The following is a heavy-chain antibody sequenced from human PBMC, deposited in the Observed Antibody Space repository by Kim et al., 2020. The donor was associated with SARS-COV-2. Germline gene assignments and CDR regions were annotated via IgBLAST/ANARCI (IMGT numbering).Heavy chain of an antibody. CDR2: ISAYNGNT. J-gene: IGHJ6*02. Sequence: ASVKVSCKASGYTFTSYGISWVRQAPGQGLEWMGWISAYNGNTNYAQKLQGRVTMTTDTSTSTAYMELRSLRSDDTAVYYCARCLPRALTGYFGYYYYGMDVWGQGTTVTVSS. V-gene: IGHV1-18*04. CDR1: GYTFTSYG. D-gene: IGHD3-9*01. CDR3: ARCLPRALTGYFGYYYYGMDV.